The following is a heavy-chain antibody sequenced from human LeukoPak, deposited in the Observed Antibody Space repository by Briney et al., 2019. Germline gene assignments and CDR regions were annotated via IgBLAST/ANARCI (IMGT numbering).Heavy chain of an antibody. CDR3: ARDRPYCSGGSCYVYYYYYMDV. CDR2: ISGSGGST. J-gene: IGHJ6*03. V-gene: IGHV3-23*01. CDR1: GFTFSNFG. Sequence: GGSLRLSCAASGFTFSNFGMSWVRQAPGKGLEWVSVISGSGGSTYYADSVKGRFTISRDNAKNSLYLQMNSLRAEDTAVYYCARDRPYCSGGSCYVYYYYYMDVWGKGTTVTVSS. D-gene: IGHD2-15*01.